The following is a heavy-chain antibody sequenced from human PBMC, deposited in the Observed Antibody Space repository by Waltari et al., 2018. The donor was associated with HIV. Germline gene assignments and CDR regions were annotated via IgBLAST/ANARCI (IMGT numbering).Heavy chain of an antibody. Sequence: EVQLVESGGGLVRPGLSLRLSCAASGFSFRTYWMHWVRQVPGKGPVWVSRIDQDGSRISYADSVKGRFTISRDNARNILYLQMNSLRVEDTAVYYCARMTSPYFIDYWGLGILVTVSS. J-gene: IGHJ4*02. V-gene: IGHV3-74*01. CDR2: IDQDGSRI. CDR1: GFSFRTYW. D-gene: IGHD2-21*02. CDR3: ARMTSPYFIDY.